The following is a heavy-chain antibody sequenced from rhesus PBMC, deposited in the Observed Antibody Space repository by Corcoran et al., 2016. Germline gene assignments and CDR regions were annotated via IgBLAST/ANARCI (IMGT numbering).Heavy chain of an antibody. V-gene: IGHV4-76*01. CDR3: ARALQYLDQNNFDY. D-gene: IGHD3-3*01. CDR2: IYGSSGST. J-gene: IGHJ4*01. CDR1: GYSISSGYD. Sequence: QVPLQESGPGAVKPSETLSPTCAVSGYSISSGYDWRWIRQPPGKGLEWIGYIYGSSGSTNYNPSLKNRVTISKDTSKNQFSLRLSSVTAADTAVYYCARALQYLDQNNFDYWGQGVLVTVSS.